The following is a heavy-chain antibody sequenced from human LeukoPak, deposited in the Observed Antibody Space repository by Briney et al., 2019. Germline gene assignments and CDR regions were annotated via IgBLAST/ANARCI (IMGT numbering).Heavy chain of an antibody. CDR2: INPNSGGT. J-gene: IGHJ4*02. CDR1: GYTFTDYF. V-gene: IGHV1-2*02. CDR3: ARDPRYGSGRPHDY. Sequence: ASVRVSCKASGYTFTDYFMHWVRQAPGQGLEWMGWINPNSGGTNYDQKFQGRVTMTRHTSISTAYMELSGLTSDDTAVYYCARDPRYGSGRPHDYWGQGTLVTVSS. D-gene: IGHD3-10*01.